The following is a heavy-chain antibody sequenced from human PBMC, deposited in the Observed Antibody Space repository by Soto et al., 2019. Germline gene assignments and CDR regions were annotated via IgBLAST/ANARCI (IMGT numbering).Heavy chain of an antibody. J-gene: IGHJ3*02. CDR1: GFTFSSYS. CDR3: ARDIRSYSSSLFAFDI. D-gene: IGHD6-6*01. CDR2: ISSSSSYI. Sequence: GGSLRLSCAASGFTFSSYSMNWVRQAPGKGLEWVSSISSSSSYIYYADSVKGRFTISRDNAKNSLYLQMNSLRAEDTAVYYCARDIRSYSSSLFAFDIWGQGTMVTVSS. V-gene: IGHV3-21*01.